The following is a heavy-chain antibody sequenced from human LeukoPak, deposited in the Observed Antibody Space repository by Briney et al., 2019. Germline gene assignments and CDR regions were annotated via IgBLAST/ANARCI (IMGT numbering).Heavy chain of an antibody. Sequence: PGGSLRLSCAASGFTFRHYAVHWVRQASGRGLEWVAVLSFDGAHKYYAESVKGRFTISKDNSNNTLFLQMDSLRLEDTALYYCVRARAGGLDYWGQGTLVTVSS. CDR1: GFTFRHYA. CDR3: VRARAGGLDY. D-gene: IGHD3-16*01. J-gene: IGHJ4*02. V-gene: IGHV3-30*04. CDR2: LSFDGAHK.